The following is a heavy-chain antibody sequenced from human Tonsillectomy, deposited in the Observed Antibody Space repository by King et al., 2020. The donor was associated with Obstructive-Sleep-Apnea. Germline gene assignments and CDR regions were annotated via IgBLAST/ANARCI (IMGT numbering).Heavy chain of an antibody. Sequence: QLVQSGPEVKKPGASVKVSCRASGYNFFSYGISWVRQAPGQGLEWMGWISGYNGHTNYGEKVQDRVTMTTDTSTSTAYMELRSLKSDDTGVYYCARIKGPYDSEGSGHGDYWGQGTLVTVSS. D-gene: IGHD2-15*01. CDR1: GYNFFSYG. V-gene: IGHV1-18*04. CDR3: ARIKGPYDSEGSGHGDY. J-gene: IGHJ4*02. CDR2: ISGYNGHT.